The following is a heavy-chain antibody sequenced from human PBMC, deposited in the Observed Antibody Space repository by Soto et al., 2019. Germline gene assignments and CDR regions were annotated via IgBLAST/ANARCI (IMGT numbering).Heavy chain of an antibody. V-gene: IGHV3-23*01. D-gene: IGHD6-19*01. CDR2: ISGSGGST. J-gene: IGHJ6*02. CDR1: GFTFSSYA. CDR3: AKRDLIAVVGVPPDYYYYGMDV. Sequence: GSLRLSCAASGFTFSSYAMSWVRQAPGKGLEWVSAISGSGGSTYYADSVKGRFTISRDNSKNTLYLQMNSLRAEDTAVYYCAKRDLIAVVGVPPDYYYYGMDVWGQATTVTVSS.